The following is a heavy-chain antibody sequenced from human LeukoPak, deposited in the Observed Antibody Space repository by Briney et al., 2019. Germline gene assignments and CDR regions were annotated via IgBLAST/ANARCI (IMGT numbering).Heavy chain of an antibody. CDR1: GYTFTGYY. D-gene: IGHD3-10*01. J-gene: IGHJ6*03. CDR2: INPNSGGT. CDR3: ARESIGRWFGNDPLLGLYYYYMDV. V-gene: IGHV1-2*02. Sequence: ASVKVSCKASGYTFTGYYMHWVRRAPGQGLEWMGWINPNSGGTNYAQKFQGRVTMTRDTSISTAYMELSRLRSDDTAVYYCARESIGRWFGNDPLLGLYYYYMDVWGKGTTVTVSS.